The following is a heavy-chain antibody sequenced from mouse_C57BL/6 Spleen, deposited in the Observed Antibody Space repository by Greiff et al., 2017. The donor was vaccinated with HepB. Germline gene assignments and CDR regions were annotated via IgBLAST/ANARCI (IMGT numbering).Heavy chain of an antibody. D-gene: IGHD1-1*01. Sequence: VQLQQSGPVLVKPGASVKMSCKASGYTFTDYYMNWVKQSHGKSLEWIGVIYPYNGGTSYNQKFKGKATLTVDKSSSTAYMELNSLTSEDSAVYYCARWDYYGSSHFDYWGQGTTLTVSS. CDR3: ARWDYYGSSHFDY. CDR2: IYPYNGGT. J-gene: IGHJ2*01. V-gene: IGHV1-19*01. CDR1: GYTFTDYY.